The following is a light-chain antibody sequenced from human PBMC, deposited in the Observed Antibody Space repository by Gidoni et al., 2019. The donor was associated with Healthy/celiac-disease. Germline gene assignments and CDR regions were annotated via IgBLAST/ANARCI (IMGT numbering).Light chain of an antibody. V-gene: IGLV3-27*01. CDR3: YSAADNIGV. J-gene: IGLJ3*02. Sequence: SYELTQPSSVSVSPGQTARITCSGDVLAKKYARWFQQKPGQAPVLVIYKDSERPPGIPERFSGSSSGTTVTLTISGAQVEDEADYYCYSAADNIGVFGGGTKLTVL. CDR1: VLAKKY. CDR2: KDS.